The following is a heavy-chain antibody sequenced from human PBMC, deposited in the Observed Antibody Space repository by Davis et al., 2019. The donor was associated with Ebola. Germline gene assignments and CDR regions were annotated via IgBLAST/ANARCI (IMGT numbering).Heavy chain of an antibody. J-gene: IGHJ4*02. Sequence: GESLKISCAASEFIFSNYGMHWVRQAPGKGLEWVALMWYDGSRQYYADSVKGRFTVSRDNSRNILYLQMNSLRAEDTAVYYCARDTWYSGDDNGGDWGQGTLVTVSS. CDR2: MWYDGSRQ. D-gene: IGHD1-26*01. CDR3: ARDTWYSGDDNGGD. CDR1: EFIFSNYG. V-gene: IGHV3-33*01.